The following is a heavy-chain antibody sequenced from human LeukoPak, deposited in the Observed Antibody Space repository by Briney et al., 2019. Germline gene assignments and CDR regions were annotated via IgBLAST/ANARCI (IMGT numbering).Heavy chain of an antibody. J-gene: IGHJ4*02. D-gene: IGHD6-13*01. CDR1: GFTFSSYG. V-gene: IGHV3-33*01. CDR2: IWYDGSNK. CDR3: ARDNWYSSSWYEGYFDY. Sequence: PGGSLRLSCAASGFTFSSYGMHWVRQAPGKGLEWVAVIWYDGSNKYYADSVKGRFTISRDNSKNTLYLQMNSLRAEDTAVYYCARDNWYSSSWYEGYFDYWGQGTLVTVSS.